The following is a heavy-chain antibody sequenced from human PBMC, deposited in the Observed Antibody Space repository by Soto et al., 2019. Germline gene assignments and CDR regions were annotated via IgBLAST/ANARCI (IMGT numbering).Heavy chain of an antibody. Sequence: LETPSHPPAGGDGVFRTYYWKLIRQAPGKGLEWIGKINHSGSNNYNPSLKSRVTISIDMSKRQVSLKLNSVTAADTAVYYCARGGSSDWQVAFDIWGQGTMVTVSS. CDR2: INHSGSN. D-gene: IGHD6-19*01. V-gene: IGHV4-34*01. J-gene: IGHJ3*02. CDR1: DGVFRTYY. CDR3: ARGGSSDWQVAFDI.